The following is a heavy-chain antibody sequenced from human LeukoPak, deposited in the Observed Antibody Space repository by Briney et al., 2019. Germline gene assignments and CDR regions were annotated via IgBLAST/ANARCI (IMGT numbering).Heavy chain of an antibody. J-gene: IGHJ6*04. CDR2: ISSSSSYT. V-gene: IGHV3-11*06. D-gene: IGHD1-1*01. CDR3: ATGIYYYYGMDV. Sequence: PGGSLRLSCAASGFTFSDYYMSWIRQAPGKGLEWVSYISSSSSYTNYADSVKGRFTISRDNAKNSLYLQMSSLRAEDTAVYYCATGIYYYYGMDVWGKGTTVTVSS. CDR1: GFTFSDYY.